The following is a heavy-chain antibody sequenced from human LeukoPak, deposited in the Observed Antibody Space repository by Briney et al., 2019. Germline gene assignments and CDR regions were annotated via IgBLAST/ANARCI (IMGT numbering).Heavy chain of an antibody. CDR1: GFTFSSYG. CDR3: AKDSTTVTTSMGEAFDI. D-gene: IGHD4-17*01. V-gene: IGHV3-30*18. Sequence: GGSLRLSCAASGFTFSSYGMHWVRQAPGKGLEWVAVISYDGSNKYHADSVKGRFTISRDNSKNTLYLQMNSLRAEDTAVYYCAKDSTTVTTSMGEAFDIWGQGTMVTVSS. CDR2: ISYDGSNK. J-gene: IGHJ3*02.